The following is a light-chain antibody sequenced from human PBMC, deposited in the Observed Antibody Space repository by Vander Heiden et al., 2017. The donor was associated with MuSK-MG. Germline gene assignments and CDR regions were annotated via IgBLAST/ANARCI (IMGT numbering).Light chain of an antibody. CDR1: SPNIGSNY. Sequence: QSVLTQPPSVSAAPGQRVTISCPGSSPNIGSNYVSWYQQLPRTAPKVLIYENNIRPSGIPDRFSGSKSGTSATLGITGLQTGDEADYYCATWDGSLSAHVFGTGTKVTVL. CDR2: ENN. CDR3: ATWDGSLSAHV. V-gene: IGLV1-51*02. J-gene: IGLJ1*01.